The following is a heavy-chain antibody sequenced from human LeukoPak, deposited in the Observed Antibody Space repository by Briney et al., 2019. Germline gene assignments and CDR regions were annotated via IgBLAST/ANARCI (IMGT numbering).Heavy chain of an antibody. CDR2: IIPIFGTA. Sequence: SVKVSCKASGGTFSSYAISWVRQAPGQGLEWMGGIIPIFGTANYAQKFQGRVTITTDESTSTAYMELSSLRSEDTAVYYCARAPILGYCTNGVCYIEQWGQRTLVTVSS. J-gene: IGHJ4*02. D-gene: IGHD2-8*01. CDR3: ARAPILGYCTNGVCYIEQ. CDR1: GGTFSSYA. V-gene: IGHV1-69*05.